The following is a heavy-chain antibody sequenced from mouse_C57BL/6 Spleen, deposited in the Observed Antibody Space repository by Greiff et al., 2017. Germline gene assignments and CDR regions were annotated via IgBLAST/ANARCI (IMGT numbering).Heavy chain of an antibody. CDR1: GYTFTDYE. J-gene: IGHJ2*01. CDR3: TRAAYFYGSSLMGDYFDY. CDR2: IDPETGGT. Sequence: QVQLQQSGAELVRPGASVTLSCKASGYTFTDYEMHWVKQTPVHGLEWIGAIDPETGGTAYNQKFKGKAILTADKSSSTAYMALRSLTSEDSAVYYCTRAAYFYGSSLMGDYFDYWGQGTTLTVSS. V-gene: IGHV1-15*01. D-gene: IGHD1-1*01.